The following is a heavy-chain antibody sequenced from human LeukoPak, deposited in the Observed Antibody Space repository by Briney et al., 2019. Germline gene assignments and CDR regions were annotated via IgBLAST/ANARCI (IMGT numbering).Heavy chain of an antibody. J-gene: IGHJ3*02. Sequence: SETLSLTCTVSGGSISSYYWSWIRQPPGKGLEWIGYIYYSGSTNYNPSLKSRVTISVDTSKNQFSLKLSSVTAADTAVYYCARVRSYYDSSGYSLAFDIWGQGTMVTVSS. CDR2: IYYSGST. CDR1: GGSISSYY. D-gene: IGHD3-22*01. CDR3: ARVRSYYDSSGYSLAFDI. V-gene: IGHV4-59*08.